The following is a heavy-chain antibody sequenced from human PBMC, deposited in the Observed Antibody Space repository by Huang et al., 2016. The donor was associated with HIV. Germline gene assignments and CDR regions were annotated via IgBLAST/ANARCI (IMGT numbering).Heavy chain of an antibody. CDR3: ARGPPYINYYSGHTFDI. Sequence: QVQLVESGGGVVQPGGSLRLSCAASGFTFSSYGMHWVRQAPGKGLEWVAFIAHDGGNKYDAESVKGRFTISRDNSKNTLYLQTNSLRAEDTAVHYCARGPPYINYYSGHTFDIWGQGTMVTVSS. V-gene: IGHV3-30*02. CDR1: GFTFSSYG. D-gene: IGHD3-10*01. J-gene: IGHJ3*02. CDR2: IAHDGGNK.